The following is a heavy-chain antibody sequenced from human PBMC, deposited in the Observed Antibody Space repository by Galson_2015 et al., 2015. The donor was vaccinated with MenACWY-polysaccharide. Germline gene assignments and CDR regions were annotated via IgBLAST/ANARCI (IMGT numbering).Heavy chain of an antibody. Sequence: ETLSLPCPASGGSISSYRWTWIRRPPGKGLEWIGYIYYTGTTKYNPSLTSRVTISVDTSKKYFSLKLSSVTAADTAVYYCAGLMAGSPFGWFDPWGQGTLVTVSS. CDR3: AGLMAGSPFGWFDP. V-gene: IGHV4-59*01. CDR1: GGSISSYR. J-gene: IGHJ5*02. D-gene: IGHD6-19*01. CDR2: IYYTGTT.